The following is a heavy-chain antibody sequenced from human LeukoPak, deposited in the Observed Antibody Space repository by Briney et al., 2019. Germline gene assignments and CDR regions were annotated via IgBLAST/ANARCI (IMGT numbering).Heavy chain of an antibody. CDR1: GGTFSSYA. Sequence: GSSVKVSCKASGGTFSSYAISWVRQAPGQGLEWMGRIIPILGIANYAQKFQGRVTITADKSTSTAYMELSSLRSEDTGVYYCARRCGGSCYYFDYWGQGTLVTVSS. CDR2: IIPILGIA. D-gene: IGHD2-15*01. J-gene: IGHJ4*02. CDR3: ARRCGGSCYYFDY. V-gene: IGHV1-69*04.